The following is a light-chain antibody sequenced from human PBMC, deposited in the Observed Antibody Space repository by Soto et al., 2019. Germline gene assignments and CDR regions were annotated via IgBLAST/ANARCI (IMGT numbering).Light chain of an antibody. Sequence: AIRMAQSPSSLSASTGDRVTITCRASQGISSYFAWYQQKPGKAPKLLIYAASTLQSGVPSRFSGSGSGKDFTLTISCLQSEDFATYYCQQYYSYPVTFGQGTKVEIK. CDR2: AAS. CDR3: QQYYSYPVT. V-gene: IGKV1-8*01. CDR1: QGISSY. J-gene: IGKJ1*01.